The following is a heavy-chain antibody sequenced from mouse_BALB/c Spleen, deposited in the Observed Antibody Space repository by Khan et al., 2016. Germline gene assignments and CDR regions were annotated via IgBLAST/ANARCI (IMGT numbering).Heavy chain of an antibody. J-gene: IGHJ2*01. CDR3: ARRGRYDDFDY. CDR2: INPSTGYT. Sequence: QVQLQQSGAELAKPGASVKMSCKASGYTFTSYWMHWVKQRPGQGLEWIGYINPSTGYTEYNQKFKDKATLTADKSSSTAYMQLSSLTSEDSAVYYCARRGRYDDFDYWGQGTTLTVSS. D-gene: IGHD2-14*01. CDR1: GYTFTSYW. V-gene: IGHV1-7*01.